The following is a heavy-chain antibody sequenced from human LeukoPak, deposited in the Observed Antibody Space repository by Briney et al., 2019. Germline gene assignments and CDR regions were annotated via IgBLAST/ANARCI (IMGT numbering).Heavy chain of an antibody. CDR1: GFTFSSYE. D-gene: IGHD2-8*01. CDR3: ARNGLAANGYFDY. V-gene: IGHV3-48*03. J-gene: IGHJ4*02. Sequence: GGSLRLSCAASGFTFSSYEMNWVRQAPGKGLEWVSYISTSGTTINYSDSVKGRFTISRDNAKNSLYLQMNSRRAEDTAVYYCARNGLAANGYFDYWGQGTLVTVSS. CDR2: ISTSGTTI.